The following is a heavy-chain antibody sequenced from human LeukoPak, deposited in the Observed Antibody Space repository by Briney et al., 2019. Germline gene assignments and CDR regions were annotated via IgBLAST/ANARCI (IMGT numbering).Heavy chain of an antibody. CDR3: ARDWGTSSFDY. CDR1: GFTFSGYE. Sequence: PGGSLRLSCAASGFTFSGYEMNWVRQAPGKGLEWVSYISSSGSTIYYADSVKGRFTISRDNAKNSLYLQMNSLRAEDTAVYYCARDWGTSSFDYWGQGTLVTVSS. D-gene: IGHD1-7*01. V-gene: IGHV3-48*03. J-gene: IGHJ4*02. CDR2: ISSSGSTI.